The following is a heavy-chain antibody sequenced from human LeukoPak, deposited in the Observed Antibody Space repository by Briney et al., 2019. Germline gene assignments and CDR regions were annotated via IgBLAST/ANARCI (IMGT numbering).Heavy chain of an antibody. J-gene: IGHJ3*02. CDR2: ISSSGSTI. D-gene: IGHD2-21*02. V-gene: IGHV3-48*03. CDR3: ARDKERTATLDAFDI. Sequence: PGGSLRLSCAASGFTFSSYEMNWVRQAPGKGLEWVSYISSSGSTIYYADSVKGRFTISRDNAKNSLYLQMNSLRAEDTAVYYCARDKERTATLDAFDIWGQGTMVTVSS. CDR1: GFTFSSYE.